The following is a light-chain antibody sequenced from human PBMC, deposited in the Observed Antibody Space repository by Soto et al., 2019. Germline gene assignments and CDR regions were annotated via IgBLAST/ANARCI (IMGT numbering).Light chain of an antibody. J-gene: IGLJ3*02. CDR1: SGHSTYA. V-gene: IGLV4-69*01. CDR2: LYSDGSH. Sequence: QPLLTQSPSASASLGASVKLTCTLSSGHSTYAIAWHQQQPEKGPRYLMKLYSDGSHNKGDGIPDRFSGSSSGAERYLTISSLQSEDEADYYCQTWDTGIRVFGGGTKVTVL. CDR3: QTWDTGIRV.